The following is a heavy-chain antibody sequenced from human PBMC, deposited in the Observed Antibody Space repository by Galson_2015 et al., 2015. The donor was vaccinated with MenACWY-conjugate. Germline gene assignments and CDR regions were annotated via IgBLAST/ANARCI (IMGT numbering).Heavy chain of an antibody. CDR1: GFSVPTRGVG. CDR3: AHRRPGYSSTWWGFFDY. D-gene: IGHD6-13*01. V-gene: IGHV2-5*02. J-gene: IGHJ4*02. CDR2: IYGDDGK. Sequence: PALVTPTPTLTLPCTFSGFSVPTRGVGVGWLRQPPGQALEWLTPIYGDDGKRYSTSLKSRRTITKETSKNQVVLTMTNMDPVDTATYYCAHRRPGYSSTWWGFFDYWGRGTLVTVSS.